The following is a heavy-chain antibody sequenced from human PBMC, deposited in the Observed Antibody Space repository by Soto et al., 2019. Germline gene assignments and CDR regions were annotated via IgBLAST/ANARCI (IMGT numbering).Heavy chain of an antibody. V-gene: IGHV3-11*01. J-gene: IGHJ6*02. CDR3: ARGYYDFWSGYYISPYGMDV. Sequence: GGSLRLSCAVSGFTFSDYYMSWIRQAPGKGLEWVSYISSRGSSIYYADSVKGRFTISRDNAKNSLYLQMNGLRAEDTAVYYCARGYYDFWSGYYISPYGMDVWGQGTTVTVSS. CDR1: GFTFSDYY. CDR2: ISSRGSSI. D-gene: IGHD3-3*01.